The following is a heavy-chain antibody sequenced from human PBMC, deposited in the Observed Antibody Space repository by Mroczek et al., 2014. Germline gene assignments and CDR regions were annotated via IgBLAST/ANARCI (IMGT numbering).Heavy chain of an antibody. Sequence: VQLQQSGGGLVQPGGSLRLSCAASGFTFSSYWMSWVRQAPGKGLEWVANIKQDGSEKYYVDSVKGRFTISRDNAKNSLYLQMNSLRAEDTAVYYCARLTIFGVGYYRCLLIIWGLRDNGHRLF. D-gene: IGHD3-3*01. V-gene: IGHV3-7*01. J-gene: IGHJ3*02. CDR2: IKQDGSEK. CDR3: ARLTIFGVGYYRCLLII. CDR1: GFTFSSYW.